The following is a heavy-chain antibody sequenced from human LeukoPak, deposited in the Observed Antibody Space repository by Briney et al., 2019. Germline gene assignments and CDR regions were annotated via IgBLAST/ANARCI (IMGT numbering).Heavy chain of an antibody. D-gene: IGHD3-22*01. CDR1: GFTVNTNY. V-gene: IGHV3-53*01. CDR2: IYRDDTT. J-gene: IGHJ4*02. Sequence: GGSLRLSCAASGFTVNTNYMSWVRQAPGKGLEWVSVIYRDDTTYYADSVKGRFTISRDNSKSTLYLQMSSVRAEDTAVYYCATAAYDSGSYIVNHDYWGQGTLVTVSS. CDR3: ATAAYDSGSYIVNHDY.